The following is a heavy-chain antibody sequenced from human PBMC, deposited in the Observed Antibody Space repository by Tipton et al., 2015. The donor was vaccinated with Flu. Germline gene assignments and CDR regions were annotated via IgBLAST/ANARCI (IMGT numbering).Heavy chain of an antibody. V-gene: IGHV5-51*01. CDR2: IYPGDSDT. Sequence: QLVQSGAEVKKPGESLKISCKGSAYSFSSHWIAWVRQTPGKGLDWMGVIYPGDSDTRYSPSFQGQVTISADKSISTAYLQWSSLKASDAAMYFCARSRDSSSQFYFDYWGQGTLVTVSS. CDR3: ARSRDSSSQFYFDY. D-gene: IGHD3-22*01. CDR1: AYSFSSHW. J-gene: IGHJ4*02.